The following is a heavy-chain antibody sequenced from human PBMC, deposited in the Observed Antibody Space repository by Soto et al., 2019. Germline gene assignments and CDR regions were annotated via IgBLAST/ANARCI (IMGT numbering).Heavy chain of an antibody. J-gene: IGHJ4*02. Sequence: QVQLVESGGGVVQPGMSLRLSCADSGFTFSEYDMHWVRQAPGKGLEWVALISYLGTKTDYADSVKGRFTISRNNFKKPVSQEIESLRAEDSAVYFCARADTGGTYFGFWGLGTLVTVSS. CDR1: GFTFSEYD. D-gene: IGHD3-10*01. CDR3: ARADTGGTYFGF. V-gene: IGHV3-33*08. CDR2: ISYLGTKT.